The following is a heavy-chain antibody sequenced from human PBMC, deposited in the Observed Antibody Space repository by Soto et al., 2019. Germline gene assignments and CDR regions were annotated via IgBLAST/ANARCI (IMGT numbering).Heavy chain of an antibody. CDR1: GFTFSSYG. D-gene: IGHD6-13*01. CDR3: ARDYSSSWYGFNS. Sequence: LRLSCTVSGFTFSSYGMHWVRQAPGKGLEWVAVIWYDGSNTYYADSVKGRFTISRDNSKNTLYLQMNTLRAEDTAVYYCARDYSSSWYGFNSWGQGTLGTVSS. CDR2: IWYDGSNT. V-gene: IGHV3-33*01. J-gene: IGHJ4*02.